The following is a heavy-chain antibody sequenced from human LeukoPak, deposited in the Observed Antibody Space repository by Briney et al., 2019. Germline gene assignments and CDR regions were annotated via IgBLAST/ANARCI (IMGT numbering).Heavy chain of an antibody. V-gene: IGHV1-18*01. D-gene: IGHD3-16*02. CDR3: ARDEDWPDYRYYFDY. CDR1: GYTFTSYG. Sequence: VASVKVSCKASGYTFTSYGISWVRQAPGQGLEWMGWISAYNGNTNYAQKLQGRVTMTTDTSTSTAYMELRSLRSDDTAMYYCARDEDWPDYRYYFDYWGQGTLVTVSS. CDR2: ISAYNGNT. J-gene: IGHJ4*02.